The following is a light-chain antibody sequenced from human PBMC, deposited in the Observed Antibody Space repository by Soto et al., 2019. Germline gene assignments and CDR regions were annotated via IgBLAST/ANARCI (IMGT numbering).Light chain of an antibody. J-gene: IGLJ2*01. CDR2: EVS. V-gene: IGLV2-14*01. CDR1: SSDIGAYNY. Sequence: QSALTQPASVSGSPGQSITISCTGTSSDIGAYNYVSWYQQHPGKAPKLMIFEVSNRPSGVSHRFSGSKSGNTASLTISGLQAEDEADYYCSSYTLSTTLLVFGGGTKLTVL. CDR3: SSYTLSTTLLV.